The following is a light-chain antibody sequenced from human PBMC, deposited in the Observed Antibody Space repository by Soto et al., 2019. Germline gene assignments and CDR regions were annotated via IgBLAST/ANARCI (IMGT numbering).Light chain of an antibody. CDR3: QSYDSSMSAYV. Sequence: QSALAQPRSVSGSPGQLLTISCTGTSSDVDDYRYVSWYQQYPGKAPKLVIYDGNKRPSGVPDRFSGSNSGNTASLTISGLQAEDEADYYCQSYDSSMSAYVFGNGTKVTVL. V-gene: IGLV2-11*01. CDR1: SSDVDDYRY. CDR2: DGN. J-gene: IGLJ1*01.